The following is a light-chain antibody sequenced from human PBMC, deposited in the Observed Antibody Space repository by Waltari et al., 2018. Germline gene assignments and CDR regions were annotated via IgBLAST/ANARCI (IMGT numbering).Light chain of an antibody. CDR3: QVWHSSSDHVV. CDR2: DDS. V-gene: IGLV3-21*02. J-gene: IGLJ2*01. Sequence: SYVLTQPPSVSVAPGQTARITCGGNSIGSESAHWYQQKPGQAPVLVVYDDSDRPSGIPERFSGSNSGTTATLTISGVEAGDEADYYCQVWHSSSDHVVFGGGTKLTVL. CDR1: SIGSES.